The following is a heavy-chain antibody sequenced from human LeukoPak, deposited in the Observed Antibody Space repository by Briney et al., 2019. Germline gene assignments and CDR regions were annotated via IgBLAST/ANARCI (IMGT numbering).Heavy chain of an antibody. V-gene: IGHV1-69*13. CDR1: GGTFSSYA. CDR3: AAWPFRCLEWHSDY. Sequence: SITGTCKVYGGTFSSYAISWVRKAPGQGIEWMGALIPIFGTANYAQKFQGRVTITADESTSTAYMELSSLRSEDTAVYYGAAWPFRCLEWHSDYWGQGTLVTVSS. D-gene: IGHD3-3*01. CDR2: LIPIFGTA. J-gene: IGHJ4*02.